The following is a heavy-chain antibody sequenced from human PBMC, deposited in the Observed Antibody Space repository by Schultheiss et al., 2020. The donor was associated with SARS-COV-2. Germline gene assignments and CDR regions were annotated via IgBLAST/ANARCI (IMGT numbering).Heavy chain of an antibody. V-gene: IGHV3-74*01. CDR1: GFTLSAYA. CDR2: SNGDGSRT. CDR3: ARGLQGHHAFDI. D-gene: IGHD5-24*01. Sequence: GESLKISCAASGFTLSAYAMTWVRQAPGKGLEWVSRSNGDGSRTTHADSVKGRFTISRDNAKNSLYLQMNSLRAEDTAVYYCARGLQGHHAFDIWGQGTMVTVSS. J-gene: IGHJ3*02.